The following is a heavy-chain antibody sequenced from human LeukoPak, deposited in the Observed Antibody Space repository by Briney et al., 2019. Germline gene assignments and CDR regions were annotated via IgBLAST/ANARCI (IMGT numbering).Heavy chain of an antibody. CDR2: IYYSGST. CDR3: ARGYYYDSSGDAFDI. V-gene: IGHV4-30-4*08. CDR1: GGSISSGDYY. Sequence: SETLSLTCTVSGGSISSGDYYWSWIRQPPGKGLEWIGYIYYSGSTYYNPSLKSRVTISVDTSKNQFSLKLSSVPPADTAVYYCARGYYYDSSGDAFDIWGKGKMVTVSS. J-gene: IGHJ3*02. D-gene: IGHD3-22*01.